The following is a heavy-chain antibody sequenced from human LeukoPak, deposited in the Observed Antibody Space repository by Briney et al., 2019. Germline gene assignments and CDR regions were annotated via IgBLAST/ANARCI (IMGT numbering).Heavy chain of an antibody. D-gene: IGHD5-18*01. J-gene: IGHJ4*02. CDR2: IYYSGST. CDR1: GGSISSYY. CDR3: ARGIRGYSYIFDY. Sequence: SETLSLTCTVSGGSISSYYWSWIRQPPGKGLEWIGYIYYSGSTNYNPSLKSRVTISVDTSKNQFSLKLSSVTAADTAVYYCARGIRGYSYIFDYWGQGTQVTVSS. V-gene: IGHV4-59*01.